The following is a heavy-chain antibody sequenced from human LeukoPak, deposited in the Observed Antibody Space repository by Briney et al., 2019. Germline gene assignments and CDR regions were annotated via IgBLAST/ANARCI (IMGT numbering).Heavy chain of an antibody. CDR2: IFSGGTT. J-gene: IGHJ4*02. CDR1: GFTVSSNY. V-gene: IGHV3-53*01. CDR3: GGAELGWSLDY. D-gene: IGHD4-23*01. Sequence: PGGSLRLSCAASGFTVSSNYMSWVRQAPGKGLEWVSVIFSGGTTYYADSVKGRFTISRDNSKNTLYLQMSSLRAEDTAVYYCGGAELGWSLDYWGQGTLVTVSS.